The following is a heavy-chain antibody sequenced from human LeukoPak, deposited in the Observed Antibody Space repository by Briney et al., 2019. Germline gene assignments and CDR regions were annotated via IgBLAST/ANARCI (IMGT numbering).Heavy chain of an antibody. D-gene: IGHD2-8*01. Sequence: GGSLRLSCAASGFTFSSYGMNWVRQAPGKGLEWVAFIRYDGSNKYYADSVKGRFTISRDNSKNALYLQMNSLRAEDTAVYYCAKGGMNCTNGVCYLYYFDYWGQGTLVTVSS. CDR1: GFTFSSYG. V-gene: IGHV3-30*02. CDR2: IRYDGSNK. CDR3: AKGGMNCTNGVCYLYYFDY. J-gene: IGHJ4*02.